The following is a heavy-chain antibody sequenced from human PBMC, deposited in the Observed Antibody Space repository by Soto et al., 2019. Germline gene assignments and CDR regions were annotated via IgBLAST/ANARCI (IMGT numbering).Heavy chain of an antibody. J-gene: IGHJ4*02. Sequence: QSGGSLRLSCATSGFTFHDYAMSWVRQAPGKGLEWVSAIAFTGSATYYADSVKGRFTISRDNSKNIVYLQMNSLRVDDTALYYCVKEVETVRLVDFALWGQGTQVTVSS. V-gene: IGHV3-23*01. D-gene: IGHD5-18*01. CDR3: VKEVETVRLVDFAL. CDR1: GFTFHDYA. CDR2: IAFTGSAT.